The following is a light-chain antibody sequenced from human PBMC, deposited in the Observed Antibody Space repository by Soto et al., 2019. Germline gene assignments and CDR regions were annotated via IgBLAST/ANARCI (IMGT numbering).Light chain of an antibody. J-gene: IGLJ1*01. CDR1: SSDVGGYNY. Sequence: QSVLTQPASVSGSPGQSITISCTGTSSDVGGYNYVSWYQQHPGKAPKLMIYDVSNRPSGVSIRFSGSKSGNTASLTISGLQAEDEANYYCSSYTSSSTYVVGTGTKVTAL. CDR3: SSYTSSSTYV. V-gene: IGLV2-14*01. CDR2: DVS.